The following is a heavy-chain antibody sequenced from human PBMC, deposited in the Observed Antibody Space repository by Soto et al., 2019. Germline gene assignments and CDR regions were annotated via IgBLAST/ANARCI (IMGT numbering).Heavy chain of an antibody. CDR1: GYTFTSYA. CDR3: ARDHAYGIPDY. D-gene: IGHD2-21*01. V-gene: IGHV1-3*01. Sequence: ASVKVSCKASGYTFTSYAMHWVRQAPGQRLEWMGWINAGNGNTKYSQKFQGRATITRDTFASTAYMELSSLRSEDTAVYYCARDHAYGIPDYRGQGTLVTVSS. J-gene: IGHJ4*02. CDR2: INAGNGNT.